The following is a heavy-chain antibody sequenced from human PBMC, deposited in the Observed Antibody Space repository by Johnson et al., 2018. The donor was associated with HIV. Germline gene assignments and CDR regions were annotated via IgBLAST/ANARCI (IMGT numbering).Heavy chain of an antibody. CDR2: ISGSGGST. CDR1: GFSFSDYY. D-gene: IGHD2-8*01. V-gene: IGHV3-23*04. J-gene: IGHJ3*02. CDR3: ARGFRYCTDGVCYKNAFDI. Sequence: VQLVESGGGVVQPGRSLRLSCAASGFSFSDYYMNWVRQAPGKGLEWVSAISGSGGSTYYADSVKGRFTISRDNSKNTLYLQMVSLKPEDTAVYYCARGFRYCTDGVCYKNAFDIWGQGTMVTVSS.